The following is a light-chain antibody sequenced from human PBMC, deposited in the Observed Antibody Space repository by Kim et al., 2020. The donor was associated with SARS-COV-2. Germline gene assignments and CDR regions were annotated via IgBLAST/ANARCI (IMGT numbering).Light chain of an antibody. CDR1: QNVNSN. Sequence: EIAMTQSPATLSVSPGERATLSCRASQNVNSNLVWYQQKPGQAPRLLIYGASARATGIPARFSGSGSGTEFTLTIRSLQPEDFAIYYCQQYNNWPRTFGGGTKVEIK. J-gene: IGKJ4*01. V-gene: IGKV3-15*01. CDR3: QQYNNWPRT. CDR2: GAS.